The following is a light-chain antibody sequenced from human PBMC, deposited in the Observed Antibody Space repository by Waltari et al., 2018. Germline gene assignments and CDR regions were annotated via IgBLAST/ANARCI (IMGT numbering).Light chain of an antibody. CDR1: QRITSNF. CDR3: QQYGSSPLT. V-gene: IGKV3-20*01. CDR2: DAS. J-gene: IGKJ4*01. Sequence: CTASQRITSNFLALYQHEPGQAPRILFDDASNRATGIPDRFSVSGSVTDFTLTISRLEPEDCVVYYCQQYGSSPLTFGGGTKVEIK.